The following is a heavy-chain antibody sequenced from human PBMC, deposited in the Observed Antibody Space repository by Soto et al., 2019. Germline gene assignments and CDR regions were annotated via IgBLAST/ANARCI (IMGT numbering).Heavy chain of an antibody. V-gene: IGHV4-39*01. CDR2: IYYSGST. CDR3: ARGGWGSYSNAFNI. CDR1: GGSISSSSYY. D-gene: IGHD3-10*01. J-gene: IGHJ3*02. Sequence: SETLSLTCTVSGGSISSSSYYWGWIRQPPGKGLEWIGSIYYSGSTYYNPSLKSRVTISVDTSKNQFSLKLGSVTAADTAVYYCARGGWGSYSNAFNIWGKGKRVP.